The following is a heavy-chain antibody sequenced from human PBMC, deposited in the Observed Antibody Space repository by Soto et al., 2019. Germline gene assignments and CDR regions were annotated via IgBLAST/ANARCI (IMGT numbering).Heavy chain of an antibody. CDR1: GYSISSGYY. J-gene: IGHJ6*02. V-gene: IGHV4-38-2*02. CDR3: ARDPTPYSGSYIYYYYGMDV. D-gene: IGHD1-26*01. Sequence: SETLSLTCAVSGYSISSGYYWGWIRQPPGTGLEWIGSIYHSGSTYYNPSLKSRVTISVDTSKNQFSLKLTSVTAADTAVYYCARDPTPYSGSYIYYYYGMDVWGQGTTVTVSS. CDR2: IYHSGST.